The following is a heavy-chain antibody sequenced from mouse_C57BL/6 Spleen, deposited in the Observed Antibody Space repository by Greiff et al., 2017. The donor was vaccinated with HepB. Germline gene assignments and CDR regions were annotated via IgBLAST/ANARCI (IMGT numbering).Heavy chain of an antibody. CDR2: IDSETGGT. CDR3: TRWGGSGYYND. D-gene: IGHD3-2*02. V-gene: IGHV1-15*01. Sequence: VQLQQSGAELVRPGASVTLSCKASGYTFTDYEMHWVKQTPVHGLEWIGAIDSETGGTAYNQKFKGKAILTADKSSSTDYKELRSLTSEDSAVYYCTRWGGSGYYNDWGQGTTLTVSS. J-gene: IGHJ2*01. CDR1: GYTFTDYE.